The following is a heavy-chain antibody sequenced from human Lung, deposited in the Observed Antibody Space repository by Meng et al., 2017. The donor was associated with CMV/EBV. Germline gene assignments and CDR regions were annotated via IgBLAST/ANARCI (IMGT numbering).Heavy chain of an antibody. V-gene: IGHV3-73*01. D-gene: IGHD3-22*01. Sequence: GEXXKISCSASGFTFSDAGLHWVRQASGTGLEWIGRIRNSDNSHATAYVASVKGRFTISSDDTKITLHLHMNSLKTMDTAVYYCYRSDSNGPRYWGPGTXVTVSS. CDR3: YRSDSNGPRY. J-gene: IGHJ4*02. CDR1: GFTFSDAG. CDR2: IRNSDNSHAT.